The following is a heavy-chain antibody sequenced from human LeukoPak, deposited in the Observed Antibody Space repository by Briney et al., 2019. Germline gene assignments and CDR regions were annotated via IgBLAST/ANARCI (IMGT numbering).Heavy chain of an antibody. V-gene: IGHV3-30-3*01. CDR2: ISYDGSNK. CDR3: ARDESVAGTLFDY. J-gene: IGHJ4*02. D-gene: IGHD6-19*01. CDR1: GFTFSSYA. Sequence: GGSLRLSCAASGFTFSSYAMHWVRQAPGKGLEWVAVISYDGSNKYYADSVKGRFTISRVNSKNTLYLQMNSLRAEDTAVYYCARDESVAGTLFDYWGQGTLVTVSS.